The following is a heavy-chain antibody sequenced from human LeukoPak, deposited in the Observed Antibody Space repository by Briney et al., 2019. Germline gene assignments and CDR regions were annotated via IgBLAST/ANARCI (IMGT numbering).Heavy chain of an antibody. CDR1: GFTFSSYS. D-gene: IGHD3-22*01. CDR3: ARGITMIVVVTAFDY. J-gene: IGHJ4*02. V-gene: IGHV3-21*01. Sequence: PGGSLRLSCAASGFTFSSYSMNWVRQAPGKGLEWVSSISSSSYIYYADSVKGRFTISRDNAKNSLYLQMNSLRAEDTAVYYCARGITMIVVVTAFDYWGQGTLVTVSS. CDR2: ISSSSYI.